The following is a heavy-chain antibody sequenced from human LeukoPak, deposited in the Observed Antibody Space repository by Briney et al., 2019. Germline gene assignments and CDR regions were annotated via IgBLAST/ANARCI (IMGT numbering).Heavy chain of an antibody. J-gene: IGHJ4*02. CDR1: GFTFSDYS. CDR3: AREGRVSGYDFDC. D-gene: IGHD5-12*01. V-gene: IGHV3-48*01. Sequence: PGGSLRLSCAASGFTFSDYSMNWVRQAPGKGLEWISYIGIDSGNTNYADSVKGRFTISGDKAKNSLYLQMNSLRVEDTAVYYCAREGRVSGYDFDCWGQGTLVTVSS. CDR2: IGIDSGNT.